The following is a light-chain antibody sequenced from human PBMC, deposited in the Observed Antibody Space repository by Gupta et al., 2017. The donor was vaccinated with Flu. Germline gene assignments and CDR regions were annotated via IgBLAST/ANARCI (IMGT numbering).Light chain of an antibody. CDR3: SSYTTTATLV. V-gene: IGLV2-14*01. CDR1: RSDIGDYKY. Sequence: SITISFTGTRSDIGDYKYGSWYQQYPGKAHNLIIHEVSYRPSNVSSRFSGSKAGNTASLTISGLQAEDEADYYCSSYTTTATLVFGSGTTVTV. CDR2: EVS. J-gene: IGLJ1*01.